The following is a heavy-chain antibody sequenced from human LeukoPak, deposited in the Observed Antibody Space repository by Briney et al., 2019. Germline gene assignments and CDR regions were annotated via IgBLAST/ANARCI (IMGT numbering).Heavy chain of an antibody. CDR1: GFIFSTYW. J-gene: IGHJ5*02. V-gene: IGHV3-7*01. CDR3: VRGLITVPNWFDP. CDR2: IKQDGSET. D-gene: IGHD4-11*01. Sequence: GGSLRLSCAASGFIFSTYWMSWVRQAPGKGLEWVANIKQDGSETYYVDSVKGRFTISRDNAKNSLNLQMNSLRAEDTAVYYCVRGLITVPNWFDPWGQRTLVTVSS.